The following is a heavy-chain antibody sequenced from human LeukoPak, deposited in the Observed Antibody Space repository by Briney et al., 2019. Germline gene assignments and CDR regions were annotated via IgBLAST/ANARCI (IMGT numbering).Heavy chain of an antibody. J-gene: IGHJ4*02. D-gene: IGHD3-22*01. CDR3: ATYSSGPVHFDY. CDR1: GFTFSSYS. Sequence: GGSLRLSCAASGFTFSSYSMNWVRQAPGKGLEWVSSISSSSYIYYADSVKGRFTISRDNAKNSLYLQMNSLRAEDTAVYYCATYSSGPVHFDYWGQGTLVTVSS. V-gene: IGHV3-21*01. CDR2: ISSSSYI.